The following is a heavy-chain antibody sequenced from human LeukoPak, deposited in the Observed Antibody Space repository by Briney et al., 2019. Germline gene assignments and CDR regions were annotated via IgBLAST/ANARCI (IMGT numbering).Heavy chain of an antibody. J-gene: IGHJ4*02. CDR2: ISSSGSTI. Sequence: GGSLRLSCAASGFTFSSYEMNWVRQAPGKGLEWVSYISSSGSTIYYADSVKGRFTISRDNAKNSLYLQMNSLRAEDTAVYYCARVSHYYDSSGSLDYWGQGTLVTVSS. D-gene: IGHD3-22*01. V-gene: IGHV3-48*03. CDR1: GFTFSSYE. CDR3: ARVSHYYDSSGSLDY.